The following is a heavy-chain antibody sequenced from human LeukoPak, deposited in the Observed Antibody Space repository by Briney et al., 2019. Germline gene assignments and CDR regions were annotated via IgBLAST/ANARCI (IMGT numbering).Heavy chain of an antibody. CDR1: GGSISTHY. J-gene: IGHJ4*02. D-gene: IGHD3-3*02. Sequence: SETLSLTCTVSGGSISTHYWNWIRQAPGKGLEWLGYIYNIGRSIYSPSLRNRITMSLDTSTNQFSLKVSSLTAADTAVYYCARSSDIYYFDQWGQGTLVTVSS. CDR2: IYNIGRS. V-gene: IGHV4-59*11. CDR3: ARSSDIYYFDQ.